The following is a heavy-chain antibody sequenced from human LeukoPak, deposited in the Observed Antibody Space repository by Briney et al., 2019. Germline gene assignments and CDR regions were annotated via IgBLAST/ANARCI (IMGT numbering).Heavy chain of an antibody. CDR3: ARGIYSGIYGRLDP. V-gene: IGHV1-2*02. D-gene: IGHD3-10*01. CDR1: GYTFTAWY. Sequence: ASVKVSCEASGYTFTAWYIHWVQRAPGQGLEWMGWIDPNSGGTGYAQKFQGRVTLTRDTSIRTAYMDLSSLRSDDTAVYYCARGIYSGIYGRLDPWGQGTLVTVSS. CDR2: IDPNSGGT. J-gene: IGHJ5*02.